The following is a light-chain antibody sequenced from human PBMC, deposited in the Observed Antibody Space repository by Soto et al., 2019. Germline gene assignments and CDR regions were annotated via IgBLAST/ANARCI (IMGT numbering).Light chain of an antibody. V-gene: IGLV2-8*01. CDR1: SSDVGGYDY. Sequence: QSALTQPPSASGSPGQSVTISCTGTSSDVGGYDYVSWYQQYPGKAPKLMIYEVNKRPSGVPDRFSGSKSGNTASLTVSGLQAEDEADYYCSSYAGGDNLGVFGGGTKLTVL. CDR3: SSYAGGDNLGV. CDR2: EVN. J-gene: IGLJ2*01.